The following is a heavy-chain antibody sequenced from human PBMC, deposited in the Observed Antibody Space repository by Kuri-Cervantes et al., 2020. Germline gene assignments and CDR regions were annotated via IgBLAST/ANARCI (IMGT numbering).Heavy chain of an antibody. CDR1: GGTFSSYA. CDR2: IIPIFGTA. V-gene: IGHV1-69*13. J-gene: IGHJ1*01. D-gene: IGHD2-21*01. CDR3: ARVDSLAEYLQH. Sequence: SVKVSCKASGGTFSSYAISWVRQAPGQGLEWMGGIIPIFGTANYAQKFQGRVTITADESTSTAYMELSSLRSEDTAVYYCARVDSLAEYLQHWGQGTLVTVSS.